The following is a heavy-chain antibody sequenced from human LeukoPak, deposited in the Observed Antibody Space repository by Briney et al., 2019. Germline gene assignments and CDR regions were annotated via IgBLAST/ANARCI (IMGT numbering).Heavy chain of an antibody. Sequence: GRSLRLSCAASGFTFSTYTINWVRQAPGKGLEWVSSISSSSSYIYYADSVKGRFTTSRDNAKNSLYLQMNSLRAEDTAVYHCARDRLLEDRDYSYYYYMDVWGKGTTVTVSS. CDR2: ISSSSSYI. D-gene: IGHD1-1*01. J-gene: IGHJ6*03. CDR1: GFTFSTYT. CDR3: ARDRLLEDRDYSYYYYMDV. V-gene: IGHV3-21*01.